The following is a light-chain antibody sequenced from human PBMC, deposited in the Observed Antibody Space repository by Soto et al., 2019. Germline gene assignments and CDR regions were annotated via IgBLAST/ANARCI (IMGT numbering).Light chain of an antibody. J-gene: IGLJ3*02. Sequence: QSVLTQPPSVSGAPGQRVTISCTGSSSNIGANYDVHWYQQRPGTAPKLLIFGNSNRPSGVPDRFSGSKSGTSASLAITGLQAEDEGDYYCGSYTSATTWVFGGGTKVTVL. CDR2: GNS. CDR3: GSYTSATTWV. CDR1: SSNIGANYD. V-gene: IGLV1-40*01.